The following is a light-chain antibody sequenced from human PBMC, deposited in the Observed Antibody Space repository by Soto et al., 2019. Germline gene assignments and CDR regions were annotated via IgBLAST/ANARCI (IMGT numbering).Light chain of an antibody. CDR3: AAWDDSLSAYV. Sequence: QSVLTQPPSTSGTPGQRVTISCSGSSSNIGSHTVSWYQQLPGTAPKLLIYSNNQRPSGVPDRFSGSKSGTSASLAISGLQSEDEADFYCAAWDDSLSAYVFGTGTKLTVL. V-gene: IGLV1-44*01. J-gene: IGLJ1*01. CDR1: SSNIGSHT. CDR2: SNN.